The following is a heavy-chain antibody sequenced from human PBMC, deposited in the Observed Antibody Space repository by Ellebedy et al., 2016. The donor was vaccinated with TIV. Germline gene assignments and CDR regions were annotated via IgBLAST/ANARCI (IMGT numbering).Heavy chain of an antibody. CDR2: INHSGST. D-gene: IGHD3-9*01. Sequence: ESLKISCAASGFTFSSYSMNWVRQAPGKGLEWIGEINHSGSTNYNPSLKSRVTISVDTSKNQLSLKLSSVTAADTAVYYCARGPYYDILTGYSEGDAFDIWGQGTMVTVSS. J-gene: IGHJ3*02. CDR3: ARGPYYDILTGYSEGDAFDI. V-gene: IGHV4-34*01. CDR1: GFTFSSYS.